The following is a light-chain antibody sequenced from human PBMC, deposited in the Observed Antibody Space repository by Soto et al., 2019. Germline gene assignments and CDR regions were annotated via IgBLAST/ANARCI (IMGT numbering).Light chain of an antibody. CDR2: DSS. J-gene: IGKJ1*01. Sequence: DIQLTHSPSSLSSSVVYRITITCRXSQSISTYLNWYQQKPGEAPTLLVYDSSTLQSGVPSRFSGSGFGAEFTLTVSSLQPEDFATYYCQQSYSNPTWTFGQGTKVDIK. V-gene: IGKV1-39*01. CDR1: QSISTY. CDR3: QQSYSNPTWT.